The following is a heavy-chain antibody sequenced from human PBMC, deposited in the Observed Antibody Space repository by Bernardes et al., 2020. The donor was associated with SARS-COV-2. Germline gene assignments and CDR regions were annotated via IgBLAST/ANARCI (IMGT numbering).Heavy chain of an antibody. J-gene: IGHJ4*02. D-gene: IGHD3-3*01. V-gene: IGHV1-2*02. CDR1: EYTFTGYY. Sequence: ASVKVSCEASEYTFTGYYIHWVRQAPGQGLEWMGWINPNSGGTNYAQKFQGRVTMTCDTSISTAYMDLSRLRSDDTAVYYCARVGSGTYPPDFDYWGQGTLVTVSS. CDR2: INPNSGGT. CDR3: ARVGSGTYPPDFDY.